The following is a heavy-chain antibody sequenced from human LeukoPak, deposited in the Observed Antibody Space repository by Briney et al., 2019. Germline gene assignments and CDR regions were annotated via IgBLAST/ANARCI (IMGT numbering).Heavy chain of an antibody. CDR2: IYHSGST. J-gene: IGHJ5*02. D-gene: IGHD1-14*01. V-gene: IGHV4-38-2*01. CDR3: ARCTRGVYTHWFDP. Sequence: SETLSLTCAVSGYSISSGYYWGWIRQPPGKGLEWIGSIYHSGSTYYNPSLKSRVTISVDTSKNQFSLKLSSVTAADTAVYYCARCTRGVYTHWFDPWGQGTLVTVSS. CDR1: GYSISSGYY.